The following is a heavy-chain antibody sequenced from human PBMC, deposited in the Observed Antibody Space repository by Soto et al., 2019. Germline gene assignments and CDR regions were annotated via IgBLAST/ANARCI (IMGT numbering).Heavy chain of an antibody. CDR2: IWYDGSNK. CDR3: ASWSGPYNCNVAYFDY. J-gene: IGHJ4*02. D-gene: IGHD1-1*01. V-gene: IGHV3-33*01. Sequence: GGSLRLSCAASGFTFSSYGMHWVRQAPGKGLEWVAVIWYDGSNKYYADSVKGRFTISRDNSKNTLYLQMNSLRAEDTAVYYCASWSGPYNCNVAYFDYWGQGTLVTVSS. CDR1: GFTFSSYG.